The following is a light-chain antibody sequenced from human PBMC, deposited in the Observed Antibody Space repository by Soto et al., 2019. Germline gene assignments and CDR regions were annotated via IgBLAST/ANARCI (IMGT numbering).Light chain of an antibody. J-gene: IGKJ1*01. CDR3: QQYGSSPGT. CDR1: QSVSSSY. CDR2: GAS. Sequence: EIVLTQSPGTLSLSPGERATLSCRASQSVSSSYLAWYQQKPGQAPRLLICGASSRATGIPDRFSGSGSGTDFTLTISRLEPEDFAVYYCQQYGSSPGTFGQGTKV. V-gene: IGKV3-20*01.